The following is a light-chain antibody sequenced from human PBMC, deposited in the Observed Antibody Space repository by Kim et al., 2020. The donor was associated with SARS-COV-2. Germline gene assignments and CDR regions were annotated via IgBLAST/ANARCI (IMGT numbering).Light chain of an antibody. CDR1: SSDIGWYDY. V-gene: IGLV2-14*03. CDR2: DVS. Sequence: GQSITISCTGSSSDIGWYDYVSWFQQYPGKAPKLVIFDVSSRPSGVSVRFSGSKSGNTASLTISGLQSEDEADYYCSSYTRSTTVLFGGGTKVTVL. CDR3: SSYTRSTTVL. J-gene: IGLJ2*01.